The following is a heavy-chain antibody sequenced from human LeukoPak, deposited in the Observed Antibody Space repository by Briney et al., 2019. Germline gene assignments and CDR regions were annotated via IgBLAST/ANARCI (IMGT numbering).Heavy chain of an antibody. CDR2: IYYNGRT. Sequence: SDTLSLTCTVSGGPVSGYYWNWIRQPPGKGLEWIGYIYYNGRTNYNPSLKSRVTISVDTSKIQFSLKLSSVTVADTAVYYCAGTRYFDWLLPELDYWGQGSLVTVSS. J-gene: IGHJ4*02. V-gene: IGHV4-59*02. CDR3: AGTRYFDWLLPELDY. CDR1: GGPVSGYY. D-gene: IGHD3-9*01.